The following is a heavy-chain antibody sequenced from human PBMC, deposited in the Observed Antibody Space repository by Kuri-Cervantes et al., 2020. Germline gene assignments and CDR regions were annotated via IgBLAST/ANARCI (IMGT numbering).Heavy chain of an antibody. J-gene: IGHJ4*02. CDR1: GGSISSSSYY. Sequence: SETLSLTCTVSGGSISSSSYYWSWIRQPAGKGLEWIGRIYTSGSTNYNPSLKSRVTISVDTSKNQFSLKLSSVTAADTAVYYCARCRIGGGSGSYDERGQGTLVTVFS. CDR2: IYTSGST. D-gene: IGHD3-10*01. V-gene: IGHV4-61*02. CDR3: ARCRIGGGSGSYDE.